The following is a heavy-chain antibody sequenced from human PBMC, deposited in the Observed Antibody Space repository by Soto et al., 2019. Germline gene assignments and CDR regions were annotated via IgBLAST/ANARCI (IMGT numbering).Heavy chain of an antibody. CDR2: IVPSVDTT. CDR3: ARCPQSPDTADPYAVDV. V-gene: IGHV1-69*18. Sequence: QVQLVQSGTEVKKPGASVKVSCKASGGTFSRSGFHWVRQAPGQGLEWMGMIVPSVDTTNYAQKFQARVTISADQFTSTVYMELISLRSEDTAVYYCARCPQSPDTADPYAVDVWGQGTRVIVSS. J-gene: IGHJ6*02. CDR1: GGTFSRSG. D-gene: IGHD5-18*01.